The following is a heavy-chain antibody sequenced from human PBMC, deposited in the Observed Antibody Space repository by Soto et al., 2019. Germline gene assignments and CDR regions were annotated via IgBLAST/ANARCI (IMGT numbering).Heavy chain of an antibody. J-gene: IGHJ4*02. V-gene: IGHV3-21*01. CDR1: GFIFSSYS. CDR3: VSGYYDIIDYYFDY. D-gene: IGHD3-22*01. Sequence: EVQLVESGGGLVKPGGSLRLSCADSGFIFSSYSMNWVRQAPGKGLEWVSSISSSSSYIYYADSVKGRFTISRDNAKNSVYLQLNSLRAEDTAVYYCVSGYYDIIDYYFDYWGQGISVTVSS. CDR2: ISSSSSYI.